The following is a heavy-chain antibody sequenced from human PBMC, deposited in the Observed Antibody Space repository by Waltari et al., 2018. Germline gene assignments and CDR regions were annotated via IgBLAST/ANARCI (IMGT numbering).Heavy chain of an antibody. V-gene: IGHV4-34*01. CDR2: INHSGST. Sequence: QVQLQQWGAGLLKPSETLSLTCAAYGGPFSGYYWSWIRQPPGKGLEWIGEINHSGSTNYNPSLKSRVTISVDTSKNQFSLKLSSVTAADTAVYYCARGPSWLRIAVAGTQLGSPFDYWGQGTLVTVSS. CDR3: ARGPSWLRIAVAGTQLGSPFDY. CDR1: GGPFSGYY. D-gene: IGHD6-19*01. J-gene: IGHJ4*02.